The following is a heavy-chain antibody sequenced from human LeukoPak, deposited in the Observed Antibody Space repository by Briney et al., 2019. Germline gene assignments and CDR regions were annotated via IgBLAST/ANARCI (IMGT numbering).Heavy chain of an antibody. CDR3: ARDLVNTGMVGFDY. D-gene: IGHD5-18*01. CDR1: GFTFSNYA. V-gene: IGHV3-21*01. Sequence: PGGSLRLSCAASGFTFSNYAMSWVRQAPGKGLEWVSSISSSSSYIYYADSVKGRFTIPRDNAKNSLYLQMNSLRAEDTAVYYCARDLVNTGMVGFDYWGQGTLVTVSS. CDR2: ISSSSSYI. J-gene: IGHJ4*02.